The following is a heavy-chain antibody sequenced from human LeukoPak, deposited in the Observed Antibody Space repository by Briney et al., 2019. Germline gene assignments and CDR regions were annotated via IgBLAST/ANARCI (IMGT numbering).Heavy chain of an antibody. CDR1: GFTFSSYW. D-gene: IGHD3-10*01. V-gene: IGHV3-7*01. J-gene: IGHJ3*01. CDR3: ARDSGSAYYYNSGTYYYDSFDF. CDR2: IRQDESEK. Sequence: GGSLRLSCTVSGFTFSSYWMTWVRHPPGKGLEWVANIRQDESEKYYADSVKGRFTISRDNVKNSLYLHMNSLRAEDTAVYYCARDSGSAYYYNSGTYYYDSFDFWGQGTTVTVSS.